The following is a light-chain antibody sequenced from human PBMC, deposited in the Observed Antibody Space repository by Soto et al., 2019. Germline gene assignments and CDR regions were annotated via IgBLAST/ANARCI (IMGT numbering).Light chain of an antibody. Sequence: IVFTQSPRTLSLSPGERSTLSCRASQSVSSNYLAWYQQIPVQAPRPLIYGASSRVPGIPDRFSGSGSGTDFTLTISRLEPEDFAVYYCQQYGSLPWTFGQGTKVDIK. CDR3: QQYGSLPWT. V-gene: IGKV3-20*01. J-gene: IGKJ1*01. CDR2: GAS. CDR1: QSVSSNY.